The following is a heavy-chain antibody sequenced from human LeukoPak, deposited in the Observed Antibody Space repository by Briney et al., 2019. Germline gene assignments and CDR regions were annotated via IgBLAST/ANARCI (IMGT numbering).Heavy chain of an antibody. V-gene: IGHV3-13*01. CDR1: GFTFSSYD. Sequence: PGGSLRLSCAASGFTFSSYDMHWVPQATGEGLEWVSAIGTAGDTYYPGSVKGRFTISRENAKNSLYLQMNSLRAGDTAVYYCARSLGLDCSGGSCYVYYFDYWGQGTLVTVSS. CDR3: ARSLGLDCSGGSCYVYYFDY. J-gene: IGHJ4*02. CDR2: IGTAGDT. D-gene: IGHD2-15*01.